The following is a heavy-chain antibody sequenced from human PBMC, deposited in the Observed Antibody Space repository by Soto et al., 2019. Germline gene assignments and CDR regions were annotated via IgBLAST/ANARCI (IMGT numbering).Heavy chain of an antibody. D-gene: IGHD3-22*01. V-gene: IGHV1-46*01. CDR1: GYIFTNHY. CDR2: INPSGGST. Sequence: QVQLVQSGAEVKKPGASVKVSCKASGYIFTNHYIHWVRQAPGQGLEWMGIINPSGGSTNYLQKFQGRITMTRDTSTSTVYMELSSLRSEHTAVYFCARADYDDRSGFYYDCWGQGSLVTVSS. J-gene: IGHJ4*02. CDR3: ARADYDDRSGFYYDC.